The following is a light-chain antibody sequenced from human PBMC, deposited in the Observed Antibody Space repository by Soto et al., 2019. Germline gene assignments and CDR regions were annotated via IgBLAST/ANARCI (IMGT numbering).Light chain of an antibody. CDR2: AAS. Sequence: DIQLPKSQSSLSASVGDRVTIPCRESQSISSHLNWYQQKPGNAPKVLISAASSLQSGVPSRFSGSGSGTDFTLTISSLQPEDYATYYCQQSYSSLYTFGQGTKLEIK. J-gene: IGKJ2*01. CDR1: QSISSH. CDR3: QQSYSSLYT. V-gene: IGKV1-39*01.